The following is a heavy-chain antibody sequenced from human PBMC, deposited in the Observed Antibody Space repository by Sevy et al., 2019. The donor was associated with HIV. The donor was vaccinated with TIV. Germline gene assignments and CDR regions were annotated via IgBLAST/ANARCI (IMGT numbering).Heavy chain of an antibody. CDR3: VKDMGDYYDSYGFKMFDF. J-gene: IGHJ4*02. CDR1: GFRFDDYA. Sequence: GGSLRRSCAASGFRFDDYAMHWVRQTPGKGLEWVSGISWSSGTIRYAEFVMGRFTVSRDNAKNSLYLQMNSLSDEDTALYYCVKDMGDYYDSYGFKMFDFWGQGTLVTVSS. D-gene: IGHD3-22*01. V-gene: IGHV3-9*01. CDR2: ISWSSGTI.